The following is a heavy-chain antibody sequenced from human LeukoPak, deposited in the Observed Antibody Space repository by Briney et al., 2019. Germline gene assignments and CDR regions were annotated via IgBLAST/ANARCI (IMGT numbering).Heavy chain of an antibody. Sequence: GGSLRLSCAASGFTFSSYGMHWVRQAPGKGLEWVAFIRYDGSNKYYADSVKGRFTISRDNSKITLYLQMNSLRAEDTAVYYCAKRSRYCSGGSCYSGGLLSYWGQGTLDTVSS. D-gene: IGHD2-15*01. V-gene: IGHV3-30*02. J-gene: IGHJ4*02. CDR3: AKRSRYCSGGSCYSGGLLSY. CDR1: GFTFSSYG. CDR2: IRYDGSNK.